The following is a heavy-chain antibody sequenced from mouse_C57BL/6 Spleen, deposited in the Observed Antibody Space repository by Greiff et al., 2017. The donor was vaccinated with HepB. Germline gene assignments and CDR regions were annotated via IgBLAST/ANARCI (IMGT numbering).Heavy chain of an antibody. CDR2: ISSDGSYT. J-gene: IGHJ2*01. CDR3: ARRRDESLDY. D-gene: IGHD3-3*01. Sequence: EVKLVESGGDLVKPGGSLKLSCAASGFTFSSYGMSWVRQTPDKRLEWVATISSDGSYTYYPDSVKGRFTISRDNAKNTLYLQMSSLKSEDTAMYYCARRRDESLDYWGQGTTLTVSS. V-gene: IGHV5-6*02. CDR1: GFTFSSYG.